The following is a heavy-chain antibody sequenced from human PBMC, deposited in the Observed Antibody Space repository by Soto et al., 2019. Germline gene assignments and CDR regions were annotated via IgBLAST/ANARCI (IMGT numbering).Heavy chain of an antibody. Sequence: SQTLSLTCPVSGGSISTVGHYCTWLRQPPGKGLAWIGVIYHTGSTYYSKSLRSRLTMSVNTSKSQFSLRLSSVTAADTAVYYCARDGWSYGMDVWGQGTTVTVSS. D-gene: IGHD2-15*01. CDR1: GGSISTVGHY. V-gene: IGHV4-30-4*08. CDR3: ARDGWSYGMDV. CDR2: IYHTGST. J-gene: IGHJ6*02.